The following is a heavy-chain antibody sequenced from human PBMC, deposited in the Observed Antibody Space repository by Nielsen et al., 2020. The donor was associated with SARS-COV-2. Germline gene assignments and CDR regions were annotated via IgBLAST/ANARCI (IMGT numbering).Heavy chain of an antibody. CDR3: AKDLDFWSGYYTY. Sequence: GESLKISCAVSGFTVTSNSMNWVRQAPGKGLEWVSVIDSGGSTFYADSVKGRFTISRDNSKNTLYLQMSTLRDEDTAVYYCAKDLDFWSGYYTYWGQGTLVTVSS. J-gene: IGHJ4*02. V-gene: IGHV3-53*01. CDR1: GFTVTSNS. CDR2: IDSGGST. D-gene: IGHD3-3*01.